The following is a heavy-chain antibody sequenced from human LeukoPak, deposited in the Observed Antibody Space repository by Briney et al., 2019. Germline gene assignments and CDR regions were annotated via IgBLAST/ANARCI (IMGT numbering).Heavy chain of an antibody. J-gene: IGHJ4*02. CDR1: GYTFPRFG. V-gene: IGHV1-18*01. CDR3: VRDLGVDTSMIFFDY. D-gene: IGHD5-18*01. CDR2: ISAYNGNT. Sequence: GGSVKDSCRGSGYTFPRFGIRWVRPAPGQGLAWVGWISAYNGNTKAAQKFQSRVIMTTDTSTNTAYMELRSQRSDDTAVFYCVRDLGVDTSMIFFDYWGQGTLVTVSS.